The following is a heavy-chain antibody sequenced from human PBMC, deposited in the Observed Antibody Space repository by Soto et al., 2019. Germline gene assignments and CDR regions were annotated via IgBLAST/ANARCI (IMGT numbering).Heavy chain of an antibody. CDR1: GGTFSSYA. V-gene: IGHV1-69*01. CDR3: ARVTGDGYYYYGMDV. Sequence: VQLVQSGAEVKKPGASVKVSCKAYGGTFSSYASSWVRRAPGQVLEWMGGIIPIFGTANYAQKFQGRVTIHADESTSKAHIEMSSLRSEETAEYYCARVTGDGYYYYGMDVWGQGTTVSASS. CDR2: IIPIFGTA. J-gene: IGHJ6*02.